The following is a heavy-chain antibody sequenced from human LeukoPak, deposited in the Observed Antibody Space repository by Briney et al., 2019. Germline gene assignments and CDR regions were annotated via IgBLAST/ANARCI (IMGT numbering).Heavy chain of an antibody. Sequence: PGGSLRLSCVASGFTVSNSHMSWVRQAPGKGLEWVSIIYSGGTTYYADSVKSRFTISRDDSKNTLYLQVNTLRAEDTAVYYCARGYVSNIVVIAGIFDQWGQGTLVTVSS. CDR3: ARGYVSNIVVIAGIFDQ. CDR2: IYSGGTT. D-gene: IGHD2-2*01. V-gene: IGHV3-53*01. J-gene: IGHJ4*02. CDR1: GFTVSNSH.